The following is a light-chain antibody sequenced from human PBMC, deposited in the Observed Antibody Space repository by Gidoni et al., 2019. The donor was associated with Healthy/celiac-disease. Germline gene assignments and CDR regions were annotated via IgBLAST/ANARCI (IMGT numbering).Light chain of an antibody. CDR2: SNN. CDR1: SSNIGSNT. V-gene: IGLV1-44*01. J-gene: IGLJ3*02. CDR3: AAGDDSLNGPV. Sequence: QSVLTQPPSASGTPGQRVTIPCSGSSSNIGSNTVHWYQQLPGTAPKLLIYSNNQRPSGVPDRFSGSKSGTSASLAISGLQSEDEADYYCAAGDDSLNGPVFGGGTKLTVL.